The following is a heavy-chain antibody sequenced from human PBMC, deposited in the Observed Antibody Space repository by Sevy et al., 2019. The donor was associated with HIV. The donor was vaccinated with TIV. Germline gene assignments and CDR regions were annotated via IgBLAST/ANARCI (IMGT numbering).Heavy chain of an antibody. CDR3: ARDTQGAVEPTGFDY. V-gene: IGHV3-11*06. Sequence: GGSLRLSCAASGFTFSDYYMSWIRQAPGKGLEWVSYISSSSSYTNYADSVKGRFTISRDNAKNSLYLQMNSLRAEDTAVYYCARDTQGAVEPTGFDYWGQGTLVTVSS. J-gene: IGHJ4*02. CDR1: GFTFSDYY. D-gene: IGHD2-2*01. CDR2: ISSSSSYT.